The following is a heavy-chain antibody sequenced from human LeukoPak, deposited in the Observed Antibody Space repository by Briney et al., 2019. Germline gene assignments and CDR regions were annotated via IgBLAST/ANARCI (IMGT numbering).Heavy chain of an antibody. CDR2: ISYDGSNR. J-gene: IGHJ4*02. Sequence: GGSLRLSCAASGFTLSSYGMQWVRQAPGKGLGLVAVISYDGSNRYYADYVKGRFTISRDNSKNTLYLQMSSLRAEDTAVYYCAKAEAQWEVLRGYFDYWGQGTLVTVSS. CDR3: AKAEAQWEVLRGYFDY. CDR1: GFTLSSYG. V-gene: IGHV3-30*18. D-gene: IGHD1-26*01.